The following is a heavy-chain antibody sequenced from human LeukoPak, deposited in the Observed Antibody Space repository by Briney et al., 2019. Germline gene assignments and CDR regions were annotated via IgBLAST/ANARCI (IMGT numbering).Heavy chain of an antibody. D-gene: IGHD3-22*01. V-gene: IGHV3-48*01. CDR3: ARDYYDSSGPPSTQGY. J-gene: IGHJ4*02. CDR1: GFTFSSYS. Sequence: GGSLRLSCAVSGFTFSSYSMNWVRQAPGKGLEWVSYISSSSSTIYYADSVKGRFTISRDNAKNSLYLQMNSLRAEDTAVYYCARDYYDSSGPPSTQGYWGQGTLVTVSS. CDR2: ISSSSSTI.